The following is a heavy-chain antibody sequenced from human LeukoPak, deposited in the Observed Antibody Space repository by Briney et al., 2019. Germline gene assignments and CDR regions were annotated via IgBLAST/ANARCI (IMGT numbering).Heavy chain of an antibody. Sequence: GGSLRLSCAASGFTFSSYWMPWVRQAPGKGLVWVSRINSDGSSTSYADSVKGRFTISRDNAKNSLYLQMSSLRAEDAAVYYCAREGGYQYYYAMDVWGQGTTVTVSS. V-gene: IGHV3-74*01. CDR2: INSDGSST. J-gene: IGHJ6*02. CDR3: AREGGYQYYYAMDV. D-gene: IGHD3-16*01. CDR1: GFTFSSYW.